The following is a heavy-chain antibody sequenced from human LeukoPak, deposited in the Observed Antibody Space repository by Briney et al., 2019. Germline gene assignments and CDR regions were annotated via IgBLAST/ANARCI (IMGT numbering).Heavy chain of an antibody. J-gene: IGHJ4*02. Sequence: GASAKVSCKASGYTLTGYYMHWVRQAPGQGLEWMGWINPNSGGTNYAQKFQGRVTMTRDTSISTAYMELSRLRSDDTAVYYCARLSWTLDFDYWGQGTLVTVSS. CDR3: ARLSWTLDFDY. V-gene: IGHV1-2*02. D-gene: IGHD6-13*01. CDR2: INPNSGGT. CDR1: GYTLTGYY.